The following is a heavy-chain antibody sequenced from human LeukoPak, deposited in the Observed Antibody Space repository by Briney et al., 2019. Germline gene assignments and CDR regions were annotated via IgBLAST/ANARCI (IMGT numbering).Heavy chain of an antibody. CDR3: ARVSYDSSGYLFDY. D-gene: IGHD3-22*01. V-gene: IGHV1-18*01. Sequence: GASVKVSCKASGHTFTSYGISWVRQAPGQGLGLMGWISAYNGNTNYAQKLQGRVTMTTDTSTSTAYMELRSLRSDDTAVYYCARVSYDSSGYLFDYWGQGTLVTVSS. J-gene: IGHJ4*02. CDR1: GHTFTSYG. CDR2: ISAYNGNT.